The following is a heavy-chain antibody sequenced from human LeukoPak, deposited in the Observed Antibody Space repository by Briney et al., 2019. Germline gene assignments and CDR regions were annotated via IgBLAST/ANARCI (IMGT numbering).Heavy chain of an antibody. Sequence: SVKVSCKASGGTFSSYAISWVRQAPGQGLEWMGRIIPIFGTANYAQKFQGRVTITTDESTSTAYMELSSLRSEDTAVYYCARDILDFWSDLNHHDYWGQGTLVTVSS. CDR3: ARDILDFWSDLNHHDY. V-gene: IGHV1-69*05. J-gene: IGHJ4*02. D-gene: IGHD3-3*01. CDR2: IIPIFGTA. CDR1: GGTFSSYA.